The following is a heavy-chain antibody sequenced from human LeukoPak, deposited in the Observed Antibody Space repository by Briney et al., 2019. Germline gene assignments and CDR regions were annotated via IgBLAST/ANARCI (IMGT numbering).Heavy chain of an antibody. CDR1: GGTFSSYA. J-gene: IGHJ4*02. Sequence: SVKVSCKASGGTFSSYAMSWVRQAPGQGLEWMGGITPASAAADFAQKFQGRLSITTDKSTSTAYMELSGLTSEDTAVYYCARVTTIFGVESLDYWGQGTLVTVSS. D-gene: IGHD3-3*01. V-gene: IGHV1-69*05. CDR2: ITPASAAA. CDR3: ARVTTIFGVESLDY.